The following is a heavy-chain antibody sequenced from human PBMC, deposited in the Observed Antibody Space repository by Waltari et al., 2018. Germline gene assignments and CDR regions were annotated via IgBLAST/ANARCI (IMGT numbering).Heavy chain of an antibody. V-gene: IGHV3-49*03. J-gene: IGHJ6*02. CDR3: TSEGSSYYYYGMDV. Sequence: EVQLVESGGGLVQPGRSLRLSCTASGFTFGDYAMSWFRQAPGKGLEWVGFIRSKAYGGTTEYAASVKGRFTISRDDSKSIAYLQMNSLKTEDTAVYCCTSEGSSYYYYGMDVWGQGTTVTVSS. CDR2: IRSKAYGGTT. CDR1: GFTFGDYA. D-gene: IGHD2-15*01.